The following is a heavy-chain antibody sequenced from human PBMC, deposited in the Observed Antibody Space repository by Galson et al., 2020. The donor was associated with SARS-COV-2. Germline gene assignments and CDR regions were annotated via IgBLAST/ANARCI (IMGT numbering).Heavy chain of an antibody. J-gene: IGHJ4*02. CDR2: ISHDGNSK. CDR1: GFTFNSFS. Sequence: GGSLRLSCAASGFTFNSFSMHWVRQAPGKGLEWVAVISHDGNSKYYADSVKGRFTISRDNSKNTQYLQLNSLRFDDTAVYFCARSSAIQLVVYAHDFWGQGTLVTVAS. V-gene: IGHV3-30-3*01. CDR3: ARSSAIQLVVYAHDF. D-gene: IGHD2-8*02.